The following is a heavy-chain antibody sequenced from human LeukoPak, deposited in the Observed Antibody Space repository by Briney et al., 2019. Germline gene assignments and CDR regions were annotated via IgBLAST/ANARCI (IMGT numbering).Heavy chain of an antibody. CDR1: GFTFSSYS. D-gene: IGHD5-24*01. V-gene: IGHV3-21*01. CDR2: ISSSSSYI. J-gene: IGHJ4*02. Sequence: GGSLRLSCAASGFTFSSYSMNWVRQAPGRGLEWVSSISSSSSYIYYADSVKGRFTISRDNAKNSLYLQMNSLRAEDTAVYYCARDRTPFIRDGFADWGQGTLVTVSS. CDR3: ARDRTPFIRDGFAD.